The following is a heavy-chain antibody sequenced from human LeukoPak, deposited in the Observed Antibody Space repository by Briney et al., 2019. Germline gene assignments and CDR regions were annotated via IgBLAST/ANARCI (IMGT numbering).Heavy chain of an antibody. CDR2: INLNSGGT. J-gene: IGHJ4*02. V-gene: IGHV1-2*02. CDR3: APTDVDYFDY. Sequence: ASVKVSCKASGYTFTGYPMHWVRQAPGQGLEWMGWINLNSGGTKYAQQFQGRVTMTRGTSISTAYMELSRLRSDDAAVYYCAPTDVDYFDYWGQGTLVTVSS. CDR1: GYTFTGYP.